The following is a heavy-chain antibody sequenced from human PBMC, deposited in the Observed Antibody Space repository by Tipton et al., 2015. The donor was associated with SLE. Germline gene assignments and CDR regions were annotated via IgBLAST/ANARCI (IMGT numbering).Heavy chain of an antibody. D-gene: IGHD6-19*01. CDR1: GGSMTTYY. Sequence: TLSLTCSVSGGSMTTYYWNWIRQSQGKGLEWIGYVYHRGTTNYNPSLKSRVTISIDTSKNQFSLKLSSVTAADTAVYYCARGERYSSDWSDGQSYYFDLWGQGILVTVSS. CDR2: VYHRGTT. J-gene: IGHJ4*02. CDR3: ARGERYSSDWSDGQSYYFDL. V-gene: IGHV4-59*01.